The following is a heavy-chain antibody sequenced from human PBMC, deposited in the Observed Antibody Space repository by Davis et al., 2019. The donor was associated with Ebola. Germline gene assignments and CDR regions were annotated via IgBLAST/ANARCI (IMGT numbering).Heavy chain of an antibody. CDR2: IRNDGSNK. Sequence: GESLKISCAASGFTFSIYGMHWVRQAPGKGLEWLTFIRNDGSNKHYPDSVKGRFTISRDNSKNTVYLQMNSLRAEDMAVYFCAKDQGSGSYYPDAFDMWGQGTMVTVSS. V-gene: IGHV3-30*02. D-gene: IGHD1-26*01. CDR3: AKDQGSGSYYPDAFDM. J-gene: IGHJ3*02. CDR1: GFTFSIYG.